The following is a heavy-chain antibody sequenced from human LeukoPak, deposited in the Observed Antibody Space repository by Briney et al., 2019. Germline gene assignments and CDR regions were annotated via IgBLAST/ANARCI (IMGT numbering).Heavy chain of an antibody. V-gene: IGHV3-23*01. CDR2: VSATDGAT. CDR3: AKFALQSDPFDY. Sequence: GGSLRLSCAASGFIFRSHAMNWVRQAPGKGLEWVSTVSATDGATFCAESVKGRFTISRDDSKNTLYLQMNSLRGEDTAIYFCAKFALQSDPFDYWGQGSLVTVSS. D-gene: IGHD6-19*01. CDR1: GFIFRSHA. J-gene: IGHJ4*02.